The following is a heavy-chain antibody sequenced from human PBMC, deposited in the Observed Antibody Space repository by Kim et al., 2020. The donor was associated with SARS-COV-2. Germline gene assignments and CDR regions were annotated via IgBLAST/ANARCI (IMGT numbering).Heavy chain of an antibody. CDR1: GYNFTSYA. D-gene: IGHD2-2*01. CDR2: INAGNGNT. Sequence: ASVKVSCKASGYNFTSYAMHWVRQAPGQRLEWMGWINAGNGNTKYSQKFQGRVTITRDTSASTAYMELSSLRTEDTAVYYCARGGYCSSTSCYAWVYYYYYYGMDVWGQGTTVTVSS. CDR3: ARGGYCSSTSCYAWVYYYYYYGMDV. J-gene: IGHJ6*02. V-gene: IGHV1-3*01.